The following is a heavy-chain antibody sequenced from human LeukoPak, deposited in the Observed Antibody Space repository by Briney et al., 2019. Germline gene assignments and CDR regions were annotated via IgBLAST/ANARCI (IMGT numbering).Heavy chain of an antibody. CDR3: ARGLNIVVVPAVRLYNYYLDV. V-gene: IGHV4-34*01. Sequence: PSETLSLPCAVYGGSFSGYYCRWIPQPPGKGLKWIVEINHSGSTNYNPSLKSRVTISVDTSKNQFSLNLSSVTAADTAVYYGARGLNIVVVPAVRLYNYYLDVWGKGTTVTVSS. CDR1: GGSFSGYY. J-gene: IGHJ6*03. CDR2: INHSGST. D-gene: IGHD2-2*01.